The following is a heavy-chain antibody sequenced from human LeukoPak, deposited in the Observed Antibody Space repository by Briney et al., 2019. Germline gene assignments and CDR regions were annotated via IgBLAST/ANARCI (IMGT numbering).Heavy chain of an antibody. CDR3: ARRYYNSWFFDY. V-gene: IGHV4-59*08. Sequence: SETPSLTCTVSGGSISSYYWSWIRQPPGKGLEWIGYIYYSGSTTYNPSLESRVTMSVDTSKNQFSLKLSSVTAADTAVYYCARRYYNSWFFDYWGQGTLVTVSS. CDR2: IYYSGST. J-gene: IGHJ4*02. CDR1: GGSISSYY. D-gene: IGHD6-13*01.